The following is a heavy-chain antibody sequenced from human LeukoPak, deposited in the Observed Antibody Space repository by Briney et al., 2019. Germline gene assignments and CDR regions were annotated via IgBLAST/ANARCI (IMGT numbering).Heavy chain of an antibody. Sequence: GGTLRLSCAASGFTFSTYGMSWVRQAPGKGLEWVSGISSSGSTIYYADSVKGRFTISRDNAKNSLYLQMNSLRAEDTAVYYCARSDSSGYFEYFQHWGQGTLVTVPS. CDR2: ISSSGSTI. D-gene: IGHD3-22*01. CDR1: GFTFSTYG. CDR3: ARSDSSGYFEYFQH. V-gene: IGHV3-48*04. J-gene: IGHJ1*01.